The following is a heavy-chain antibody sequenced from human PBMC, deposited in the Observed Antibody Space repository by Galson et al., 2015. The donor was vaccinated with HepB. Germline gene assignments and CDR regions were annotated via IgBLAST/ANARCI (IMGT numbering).Heavy chain of an antibody. D-gene: IGHD2-2*01. CDR3: ARDPSIKRKAVPAAEDQLPPFDY. Sequence: SLRLSCAASGFTFSSYAMHWVRQAPGKGLEWVAVISYDGSNKYYADSVKGRFTISRDNSKNTLYLQMNSLRAEDTAVYYCARDPSIKRKAVPAAEDQLPPFDYWGQGTLVTVSS. J-gene: IGHJ4*02. CDR1: GFTFSSYA. V-gene: IGHV3-30-3*01. CDR2: ISYDGSNK.